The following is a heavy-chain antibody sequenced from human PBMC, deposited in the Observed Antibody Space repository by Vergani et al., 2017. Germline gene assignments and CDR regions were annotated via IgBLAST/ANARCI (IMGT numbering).Heavy chain of an antibody. Sequence: QVQLVQSGAEVKKPGASVKVSCKASGYTFTSYYMHWVRQAPGQGLEWMGWINAGNGNTKYSQKFQGRVTITRDTSASTAYMELSSLRSEDTAVYYCARAIAAAEDWFDPWGQGTLVTVSS. V-gene: IGHV1-3*01. CDR3: ARAIAAAEDWFDP. D-gene: IGHD6-13*01. CDR2: INAGNGNT. CDR1: GYTFTSYY. J-gene: IGHJ5*02.